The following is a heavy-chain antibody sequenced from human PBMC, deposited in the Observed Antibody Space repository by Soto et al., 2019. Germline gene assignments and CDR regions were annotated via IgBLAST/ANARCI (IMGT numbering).Heavy chain of an antibody. J-gene: IGHJ4*02. D-gene: IGHD6-19*01. CDR3: ARSVAVPGAHIDY. CDR1: GGSISGSY. CDR2: VYYTGST. Sequence: PSETLSLTCSVSGGSISGSYWSWIRQSPGKGLEWLGYVYYTGSTNYSPSLRSRVSISVDTSKNEFSLRLSSVTAADTAVYFCARSVAVPGAHIDYWGQGTQVPVS. V-gene: IGHV4-59*01.